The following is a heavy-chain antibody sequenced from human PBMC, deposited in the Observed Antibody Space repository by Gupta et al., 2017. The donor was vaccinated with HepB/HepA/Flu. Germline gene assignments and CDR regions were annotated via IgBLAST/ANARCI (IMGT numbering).Heavy chain of an antibody. CDR2: IYYSGNT. CDR1: GGSISMSSYY. V-gene: IGHV4-39*01. D-gene: IGHD4-17*01. J-gene: IGHJ4*01. CDR3: VRPNYGDYLFAFDY. Sequence: QLQLQESGPGLVKPSATLSLTCNVSGGSISMSSYYWGWIRQSPGKGLQWIGSIYYSGNTYYNPSLKSRITISVDTSKNQFSLKLNSVTAADTAVYYCVRPNYGDYLFAFDYWGHGTPVIVSS.